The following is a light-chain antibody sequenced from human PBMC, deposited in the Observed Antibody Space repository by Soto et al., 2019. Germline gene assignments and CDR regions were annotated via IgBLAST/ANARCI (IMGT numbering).Light chain of an antibody. CDR2: DAS. CDR3: QQRSNWPQV. Sequence: EIVLTQSPATLSLSPGERATLSCRASQSVSSYLAWYQQKPGQAPRLLIYDASNRATGIPARFSGSGSGTDFTLTNSSLEPEDFAVYYCQQRSNWPQVFGQGTKVEIK. V-gene: IGKV3-11*01. CDR1: QSVSSY. J-gene: IGKJ1*01.